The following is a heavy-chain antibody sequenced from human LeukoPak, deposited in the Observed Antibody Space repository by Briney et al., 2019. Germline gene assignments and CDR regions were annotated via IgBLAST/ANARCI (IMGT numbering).Heavy chain of an antibody. Sequence: GGSLRLSCAASGFTFSSYGMHWVRQAPGKGLEWVTFIRYDGSNKYYADSVKGRFTISRDNAKNSLYLQMNSLRAEDTALYYCASSYYYDSSGPYYFDYWGQGTLVTVSS. CDR2: IRYDGSNK. V-gene: IGHV3-30*02. CDR3: ASSYYYDSSGPYYFDY. J-gene: IGHJ4*02. D-gene: IGHD3-22*01. CDR1: GFTFSSYG.